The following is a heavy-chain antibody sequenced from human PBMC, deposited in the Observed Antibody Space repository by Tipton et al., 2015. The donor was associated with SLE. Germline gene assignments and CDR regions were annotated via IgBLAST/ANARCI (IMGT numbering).Heavy chain of an antibody. Sequence: TLSLTCSVSGGSTSSYYWSWIRQPPGKGLEWIGYTYDGGSANYNPSLKSRVSLSIYTSKNQFSLRLSSVTAADTAVYYCARVSSSTRYSFPFDFWGQGSLVTVSS. J-gene: IGHJ4*02. V-gene: IGHV4-59*01. CDR1: GGSTSSYY. D-gene: IGHD2-15*01. CDR2: TYDGGSA. CDR3: ARVSSSTRYSFPFDF.